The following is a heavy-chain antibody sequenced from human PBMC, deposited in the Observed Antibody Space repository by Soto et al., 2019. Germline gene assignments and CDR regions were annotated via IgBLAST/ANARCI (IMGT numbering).Heavy chain of an antibody. CDR2: IHNSGNT. D-gene: IGHD2-21*02. J-gene: IGHJ3*02. V-gene: IGHV4-59*01. CDR1: SGSIRTSY. CDR3: ARLQYTVVTPIDM. Sequence: QVQLQESGPGLVKPSETLSLTCTVPSGSIRTSYWTWIRQFPGKRLEWIAHIHNSGNTNSNPSLKSRVTISMATSQIQISLRLTSVTAADTAMYYCARLQYTVVTPIDMWGQGTMVTVSS.